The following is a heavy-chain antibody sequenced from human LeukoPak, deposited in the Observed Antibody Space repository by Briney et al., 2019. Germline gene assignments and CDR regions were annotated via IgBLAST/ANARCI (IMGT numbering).Heavy chain of an antibody. J-gene: IGHJ3*02. CDR2: IIPMSETP. V-gene: IGHV1-69*05. CDR1: GGTFSINA. D-gene: IGHD2-2*01. Sequence: SVKVSCKASGGTFSINAITWVRQAPGQGLEWMGGIIPMSETPKYTQKFQGRVTIATDESTNTAYMGLSSLRSEDTAVYYCARDKNSGECVSNSCYGVWPLDIWGQGTMVTVSS. CDR3: ARDKNSGECVSNSCYGVWPLDI.